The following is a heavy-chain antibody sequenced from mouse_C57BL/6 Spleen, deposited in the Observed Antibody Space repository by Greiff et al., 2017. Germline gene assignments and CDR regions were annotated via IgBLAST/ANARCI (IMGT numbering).Heavy chain of an antibody. CDR3: AREGNWDRYFDY. CDR1: GFTFSDYY. D-gene: IGHD4-1*01. J-gene: IGHJ2*01. Sequence: EVNLVESEGGLVQPGSSMKLSCTASGFTFSDYYMAWVRQVPEKGLEWVANINYDGSSTYYLDSLKSRFIISRDNAKNILYLQMSSLKSEDTATYYCAREGNWDRYFDYWGQGTTLTVSS. CDR2: INYDGSST. V-gene: IGHV5-16*01.